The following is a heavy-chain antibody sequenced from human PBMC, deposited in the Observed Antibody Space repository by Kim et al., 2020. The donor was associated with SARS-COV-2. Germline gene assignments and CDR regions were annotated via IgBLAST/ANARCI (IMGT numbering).Heavy chain of an antibody. D-gene: IGHD2-15*01. V-gene: IGHV3-7*03. CDR3: ARDRYCSGGSCYSNY. Sequence: ESVKGRFTISRDNAKNSLYLQMNSLRAEDTAVYYCARDRYCSGGSCYSNYWGQGTLVTVSS. J-gene: IGHJ4*02.